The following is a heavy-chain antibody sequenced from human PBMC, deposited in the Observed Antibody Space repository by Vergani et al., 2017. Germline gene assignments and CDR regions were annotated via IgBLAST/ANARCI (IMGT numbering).Heavy chain of an antibody. J-gene: IGHJ6*02. CDR3: ARDIVATRGIYYGMDV. CDR2: IIPIFGTA. Sequence: QVQLVQSGAEVKKPGSSVKVSCKASGGTFSSYAISWVRQAPGQGLEWMGRIIPIFGTANYAQKFQGRVTITADESTSTAYVELSSLRSEDTAVYYCARDIVATRGIYYGMDVWGQGTTVTVSS. V-gene: IGHV1-69*13. D-gene: IGHD5-12*01. CDR1: GGTFSSYA.